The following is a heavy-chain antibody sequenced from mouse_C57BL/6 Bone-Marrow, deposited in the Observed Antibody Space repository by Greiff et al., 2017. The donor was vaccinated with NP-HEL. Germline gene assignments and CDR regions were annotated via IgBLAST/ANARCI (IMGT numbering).Heavy chain of an antibody. Sequence: EVQLQQSGTVLARPGASVKMSCKTSGYTFTSYWMHWVKQRPGPGLEWIGAIYPGNSDTSYNEKFKGKAKLTAVTSASTAYMGLSSLTNEDSAVYYCIACYYYGSRDFDYWGQGTTLTVSS. CDR1: GYTFTSYW. V-gene: IGHV1-5*01. CDR2: IYPGNSDT. D-gene: IGHD1-1*01. J-gene: IGHJ2*01. CDR3: IACYYYGSRDFDY.